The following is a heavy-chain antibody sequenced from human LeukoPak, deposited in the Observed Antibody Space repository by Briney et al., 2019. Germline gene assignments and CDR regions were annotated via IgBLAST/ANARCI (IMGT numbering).Heavy chain of an antibody. CDR2: ITSDGLNT. Sequence: PGGSVRLFCAASGLRLRTTWMKWVPQAPGKGRVSVSRITSDGLNTVDADSVKSGVTISTDNTKNTVYLQMDSVRDEDTAVYYCTRDWYYTTDYWGQGTLVTVSS. J-gene: IGHJ4*02. D-gene: IGHD1-26*01. CDR3: TRDWYYTTDY. V-gene: IGHV3-74*01. CDR1: GLRLRTTW.